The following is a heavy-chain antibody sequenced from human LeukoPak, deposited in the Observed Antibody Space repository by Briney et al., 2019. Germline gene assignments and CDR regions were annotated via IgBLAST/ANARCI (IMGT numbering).Heavy chain of an antibody. CDR3: ARVSRDYDFWSGYYYGRGYYYYYYGMDV. CDR2: IYYSGST. J-gene: IGHJ6*02. CDR1: GGSISSYY. V-gene: IGHV4-59*01. D-gene: IGHD3-3*01. Sequence: SETLSLTCTVSGGSISSYYWSWIRQPPGKGLEWIAYIYYSGSTNDNPSLKSRVTISVDTSKNQFSLKLSSVTAADTAVYYCARVSRDYDFWSGYYYGRGYYYYYYGMDVWGQGTTVTVSS.